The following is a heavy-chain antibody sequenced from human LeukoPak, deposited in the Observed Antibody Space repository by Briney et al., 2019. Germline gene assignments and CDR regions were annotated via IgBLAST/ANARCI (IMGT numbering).Heavy chain of an antibody. CDR3: ARVSYGDSYYFDY. CDR2: IYTSGST. D-gene: IGHD4-17*01. CDR1: GGSISSGSYY. Sequence: SQTLSLTCTVSGGSISSGSYYWSWLRQPAGKGLEWIGRIYTSGSTNYNPSLKSRVTISVDTSKNQFSLKLSSVTAADTAVYYCARVSYGDSYYFDYWGQGTLVTVSS. J-gene: IGHJ4*02. V-gene: IGHV4-61*02.